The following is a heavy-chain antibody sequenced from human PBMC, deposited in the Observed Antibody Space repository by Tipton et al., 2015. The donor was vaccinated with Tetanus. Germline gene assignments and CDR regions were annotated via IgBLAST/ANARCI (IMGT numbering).Heavy chain of an antibody. CDR2: IKQDGSGT. J-gene: IGHJ4*02. D-gene: IGHD6-19*01. Sequence: GSLRLSCAASGFTFSGYWMSWVRQAPGKGLEWVANIKQDGSGTYHVDSVKGRFTISRDNAKNSLYLQMNSLKAEDSAVYYCTRVRYSSGWYPSDYWGQGTLVTVSS. CDR1: GFTFSGYW. CDR3: TRVRYSSGWYPSDY. V-gene: IGHV3-7*01.